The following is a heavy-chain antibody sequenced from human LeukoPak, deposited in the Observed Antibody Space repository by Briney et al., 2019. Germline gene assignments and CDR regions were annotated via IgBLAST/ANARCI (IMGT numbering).Heavy chain of an antibody. CDR2: IYYSGST. Sequence: SQTLSLTCTVSGGSISSGDYYWSWIRQPPGKGLEWIGYIYYSGSTYYNPSLKSRVTISVDTSKNRFSLKLSSVTAADTAVYYCARDGGRYCSSTSCPGPSHWFDPWGQGTLVTVSS. V-gene: IGHV4-30-4*08. CDR1: GGSISSGDYY. D-gene: IGHD2-2*01. CDR3: ARDGGRYCSSTSCPGPSHWFDP. J-gene: IGHJ5*02.